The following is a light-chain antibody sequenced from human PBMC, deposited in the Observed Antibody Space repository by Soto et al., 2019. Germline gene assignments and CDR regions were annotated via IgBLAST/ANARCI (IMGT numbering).Light chain of an antibody. CDR1: SRDAGIYNL. V-gene: IGLV2-23*01. CDR3: CSYAGSSTHV. Sequence: QSALTQPASVSGSPGQSITISCTGTSRDAGIYNLGSWYQLHPGKAPKLIIYEDTKRPSGIASRFSGSESGITAFLTISGLQAEDEADYYCCSYAGSSTHVFGTRTSSPS. CDR2: EDT. J-gene: IGLJ1*01.